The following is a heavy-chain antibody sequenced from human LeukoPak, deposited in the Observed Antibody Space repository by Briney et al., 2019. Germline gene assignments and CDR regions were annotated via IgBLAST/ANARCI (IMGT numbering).Heavy chain of an antibody. CDR3: AKDRSSSWTWTIDY. Sequence: GGSLRLTCAASGFTFSSYGMHWVRQAPGKGLEWVALISYDGSNKYYADSVKGRFTISRDNSKNTLYLQMNSLRVEDTAMYYCAKDRSSSWTWTIDYWGQGTLVTVSS. CDR2: ISYDGSNK. J-gene: IGHJ4*02. V-gene: IGHV3-30*18. CDR1: GFTFSSYG. D-gene: IGHD6-13*01.